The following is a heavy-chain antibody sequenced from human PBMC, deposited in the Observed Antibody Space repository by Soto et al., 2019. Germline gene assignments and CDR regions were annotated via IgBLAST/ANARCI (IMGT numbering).Heavy chain of an antibody. CDR2: IYYSGST. J-gene: IGHJ4*02. Sequence: QVQLQESGPGLVKPSESLSLTCTXXXGSISSYXXXXXXXXXXXXLEWIGYIYYSGSTNYNPSLKARVSISVDTSKNQFSLKLSSVTAADTAVYYWARGSSWPVGGIDYWGQGTLVTVSS. CDR1: XGSISSYX. CDR3: ARGSSWPVGGIDY. D-gene: IGHD6-13*01. V-gene: IGHV4-59*01.